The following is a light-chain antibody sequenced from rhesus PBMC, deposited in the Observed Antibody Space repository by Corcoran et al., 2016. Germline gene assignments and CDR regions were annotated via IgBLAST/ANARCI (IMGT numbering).Light chain of an antibody. Sequence: DILMTQSPSSLSASVGDTVTITCRASQDISRWLAWYQQKPGKAPKLLIQKASSLQSGVPSRFSGGGSGTDFTLTISGLQSEDFARYFCLQYNNIPWTFGQGTKVEIK. CDR1: QDISRW. J-gene: IGKJ1*01. V-gene: IGKV1-22*01. CDR3: LQYNNIPWT. CDR2: KAS.